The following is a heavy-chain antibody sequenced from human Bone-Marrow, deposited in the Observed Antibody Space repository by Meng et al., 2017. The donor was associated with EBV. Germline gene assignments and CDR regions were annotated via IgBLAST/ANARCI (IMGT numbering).Heavy chain of an antibody. D-gene: IGHD5-12*01. CDR1: GGSFSGYY. J-gene: IGHJ4*02. CDR3: ARGVRDKMATISSRLGGYYLY. CDR2: INHSGST. V-gene: IGHV4-34*01. Sequence: QVALQQWGAGLLNPAEARSLTCAVYGGSFSGYYWNWIRQPPGKGLEWIGEINHSGSTNYNPSLKSRVTISVDTSKNQFSLKLSSVTAADTAVYYCARGVRDKMATISSRLGGYYLYWGQGTLVTVSS.